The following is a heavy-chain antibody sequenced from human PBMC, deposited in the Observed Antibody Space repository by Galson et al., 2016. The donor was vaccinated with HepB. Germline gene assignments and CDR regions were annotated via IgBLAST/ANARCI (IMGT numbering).Heavy chain of an antibody. J-gene: IGHJ5*02. D-gene: IGHD3-16*01. V-gene: IGHV3-7*01. CDR1: GFTFSNYW. CDR2: IKQDGSEK. CDR3: ARHYADWFDP. Sequence: SLRLSCAASGFTFSNYWMIWVRQAPGKGLEWLAKIKQDGSEKHYVDSVKGRFTISRDNAEDSLYLQMNTLRAEDTAVYYCARHYADWFDPWGQGTLVTVSS.